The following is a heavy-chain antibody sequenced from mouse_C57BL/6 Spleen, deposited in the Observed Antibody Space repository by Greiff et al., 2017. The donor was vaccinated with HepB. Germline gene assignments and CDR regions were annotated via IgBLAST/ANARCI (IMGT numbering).Heavy chain of an antibody. V-gene: IGHV3-6*01. D-gene: IGHD3-2*02. J-gene: IGHJ2*01. CDR3: ARRQLRLYFDY. Sequence: EVQRVESGPGLVKPSQSLSLTCSVTGYSITSGYYWNWIRQFPGNKLEWMGYISYDGSNNYNPSLKNRISITRDTSKNQFFLKLNSVTTEDTATYYCARRQLRLYFDYWGQGTTLTVSS. CDR2: ISYDGSN. CDR1: GYSITSGYY.